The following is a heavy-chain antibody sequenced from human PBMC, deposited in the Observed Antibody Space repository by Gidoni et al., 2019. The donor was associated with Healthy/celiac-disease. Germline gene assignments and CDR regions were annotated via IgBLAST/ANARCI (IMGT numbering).Heavy chain of an antibody. CDR2: IYYSGST. J-gene: IGHJ6*04. CDR3: ARARAGDFCWDG. V-gene: IGHV4-31*03. CDR1: GGSISSGGYY. D-gene: IGHD3-3*01. Sequence: QVQLQDSGPGLVKPSQTLSLTCTVSGGSISSGGYYWSWIRQHPGKGLEWIGYIYYSGSTYYNPSRKSRVNISVDTSKNQFSLKRSSVTAAETAVYYCARARAGDFCWDGWGKGTTVTVSS.